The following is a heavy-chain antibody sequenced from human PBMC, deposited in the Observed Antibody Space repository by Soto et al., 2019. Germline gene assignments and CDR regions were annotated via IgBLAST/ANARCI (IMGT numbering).Heavy chain of an antibody. J-gene: IGHJ4*02. CDR3: ARVSERYYDSSGLDY. D-gene: IGHD3-22*01. CDR1: GYTFTSYG. Sequence: QVHLVQSGAEVKKPGASVKVSCKASGYTFTSYGISWVRQAHGQGLEWMGWISAYNGNTNYAQKRQGRVTMTTETSTSTAYMELRSLRSDDTAVYYCARVSERYYDSSGLDYWGQGTLVTVSS. CDR2: ISAYNGNT. V-gene: IGHV1-18*01.